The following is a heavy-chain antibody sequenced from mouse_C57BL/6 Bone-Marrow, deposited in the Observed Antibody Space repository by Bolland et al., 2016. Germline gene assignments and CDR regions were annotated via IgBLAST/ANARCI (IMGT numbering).Heavy chain of an antibody. J-gene: IGHJ3*01. CDR2: RSGNT. Sequence: RSGNTYYNEKFKGKATLTADKSSSTAYMELRSLTSEDSAFYFCARSYYYDYDGFAYWGQGTLV. D-gene: IGHD2-4*01. V-gene: IGHV1-81*01. CDR3: ARSYYYDYDGFAY.